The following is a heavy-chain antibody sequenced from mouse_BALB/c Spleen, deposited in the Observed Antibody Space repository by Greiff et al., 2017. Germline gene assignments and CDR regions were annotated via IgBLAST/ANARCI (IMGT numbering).Heavy chain of an antibody. CDR3: AREGLRRGGFDY. J-gene: IGHJ2*01. D-gene: IGHD2-2*01. CDR1: GFSLTSYG. CDR2: IWAGGST. V-gene: IGHV2-9*02. Sequence: VQRVESGPGLVAPSQSLSITCTVSGFSLTSYGVHWVRQPPGKGLEWLGVIWAGGSTNYNSALMSRLSISKDNSKSQVFLKMNSRQTDDAAMYYCAREGLRRGGFDYWGQGTTLTVSA.